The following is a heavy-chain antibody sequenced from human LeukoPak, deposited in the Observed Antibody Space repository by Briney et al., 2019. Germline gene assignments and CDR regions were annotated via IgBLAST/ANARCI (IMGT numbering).Heavy chain of an antibody. CDR3: AKDLSTRGLVLSY. CDR1: GFTFSTYG. V-gene: IGHV3-30*02. D-gene: IGHD6-19*01. J-gene: IGHJ4*02. Sequence: GGSLRLSCAASGFTFSTYGMHWVRQAPGKGLEWVAFLQYDGINKYYADSVKGRFTISRDNSKNTLYLQMNSLRAEDTAVYYCAKDLSTRGLVLSYWGQGTLVTVSS. CDR2: LQYDGINK.